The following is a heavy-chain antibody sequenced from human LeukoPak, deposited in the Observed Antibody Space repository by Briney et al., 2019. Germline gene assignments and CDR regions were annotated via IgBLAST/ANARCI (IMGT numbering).Heavy chain of an antibody. D-gene: IGHD6-13*01. CDR3: ARIGAGSSRDY. CDR2: IVGSSST. CDR1: GFTFSSYS. V-gene: IGHV3-21*01. J-gene: IGHJ4*02. Sequence: PGGSLRLSCAASGFTFSSYSMNWVRQAPGKGLEWVSSIVGSSSTYYADSLKGRFTISRDNAKNSLYLQMNSLRAEDTAVYYCARIGAGSSRDYWGQGTLVTVSS.